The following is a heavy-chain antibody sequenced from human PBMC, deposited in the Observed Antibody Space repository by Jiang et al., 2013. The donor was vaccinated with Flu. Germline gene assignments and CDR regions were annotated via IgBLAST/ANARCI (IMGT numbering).Heavy chain of an antibody. V-gene: IGHV6-1*01. Sequence: QTLSLTCAISGDSVSSNSAAWNWIRQSPSRGLEWLGRTYYRSKWSYHYGLSVKGRITINPDTSKNQFSLQLNSVTPEDTAVYYCARGGADDLHFDYWGQGTLVTVSS. D-gene: IGHD1-1*01. CDR2: TYYRSKWSY. CDR3: ARGGADDLHFDY. CDR1: GDSVSSNSAA. J-gene: IGHJ4*02.